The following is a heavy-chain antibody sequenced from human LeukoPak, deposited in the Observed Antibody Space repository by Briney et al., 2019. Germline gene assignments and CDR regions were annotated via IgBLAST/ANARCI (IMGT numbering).Heavy chain of an antibody. J-gene: IGHJ4*02. CDR3: ARIYYSDSGGFYSDY. CDR2: IWFDGSNK. Sequence: GGSLRLSCAASGFSFSSYGMHWVRQAPGKGLEWVAVIWFDGSNKYYADSVKGRFTISRDNSKNTLYLQMDSLRAEDTAVYYCARIYYSDSGGFYSDYWGQGTLVTVSS. D-gene: IGHD3-10*01. V-gene: IGHV3-33*01. CDR1: GFSFSSYG.